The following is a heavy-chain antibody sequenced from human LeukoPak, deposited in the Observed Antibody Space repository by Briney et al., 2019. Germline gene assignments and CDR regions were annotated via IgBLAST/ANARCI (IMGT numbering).Heavy chain of an antibody. J-gene: IGHJ4*02. Sequence: PGRSLRLSCAASGFTFSSYAMHWVRQAPGKGLEWVAVISYDGSNKYYADSVKGRFTISRDNSKNTLYLQMNSLRAEDTAVYYCARGQLELREADYWGQGTLVTVSS. V-gene: IGHV3-30-3*01. CDR1: GFTFSSYA. CDR2: ISYDGSNK. D-gene: IGHD1-7*01. CDR3: ARGQLELREADY.